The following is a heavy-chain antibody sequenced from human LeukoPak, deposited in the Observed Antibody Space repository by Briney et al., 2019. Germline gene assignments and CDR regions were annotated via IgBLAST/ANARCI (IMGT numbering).Heavy chain of an antibody. CDR3: AREIGDFDY. V-gene: IGHV3-23*01. J-gene: IGHJ4*02. CDR2: ISGDAGST. D-gene: IGHD3-22*01. CDR1: GFPFSSYA. Sequence: GGSLRLSCAASGFPFSSYAMSWVRQAPGKGLEWVSVISGDAGSTYYADSVKGRFTISRDNSKNTLYLQMNSLRAEDTAVYYCAREIGDFDYWGQGTLVTVSS.